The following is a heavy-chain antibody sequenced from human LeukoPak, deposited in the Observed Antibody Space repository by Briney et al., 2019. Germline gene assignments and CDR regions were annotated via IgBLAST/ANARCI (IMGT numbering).Heavy chain of an antibody. Sequence: GASVKVSCKASGYTFTGYYMHWVRQAPGQGLEWMGWINPNNGGPKYAQKFQGRVTMTRDTSISTVYVELSGLRSDDTAVYYCTRGRGINCSGGRCYPFDYWGQGTLVTVSS. D-gene: IGHD2-15*01. V-gene: IGHV1-2*02. CDR1: GYTFTGYY. CDR2: INPNNGGP. CDR3: TRGRGINCSGGRCYPFDY. J-gene: IGHJ4*02.